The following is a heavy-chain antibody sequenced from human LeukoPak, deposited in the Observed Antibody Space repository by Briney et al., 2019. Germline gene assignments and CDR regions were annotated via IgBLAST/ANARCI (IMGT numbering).Heavy chain of an antibody. CDR1: GFIFSDYY. J-gene: IGHJ6*02. V-gene: IGHV3-11*01. CDR3: ARDDGRGDYFGDSYYGMDV. D-gene: IGHD4-17*01. Sequence: GGSLRLSCAASGFIFSDYYMSWIRQAPGKGLEWVSFISSRSDIIYYADSVKGRFTISRDNAKSSLYLQMNSLRVEDMATYYCARDDGRGDYFGDSYYGMDVWGQGTTVIVS. CDR2: ISSRSDII.